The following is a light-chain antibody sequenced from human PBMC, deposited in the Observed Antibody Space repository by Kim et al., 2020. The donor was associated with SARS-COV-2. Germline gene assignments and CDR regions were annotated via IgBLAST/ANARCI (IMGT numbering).Light chain of an antibody. V-gene: IGLV2-14*03. CDR2: DVN. CDR3: AAFTYSTSVV. CDR1: RGHIGGHDH. Sequence: GLSLTISCTETRGHIGGHDHFACYQHHPGKPPQLLIYDVNERPSGVSTRFSGSKSGNTASLTISGLQTEDDADYYCAAFTYSTSVVIGGGTQLTVL. J-gene: IGLJ2*01.